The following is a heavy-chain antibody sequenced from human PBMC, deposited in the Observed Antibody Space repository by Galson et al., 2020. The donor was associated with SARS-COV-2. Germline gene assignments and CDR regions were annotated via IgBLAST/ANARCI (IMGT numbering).Heavy chain of an antibody. D-gene: IGHD3-16*01. J-gene: IGHJ4*02. Sequence: ASVKVSCKASGYTFAAYGISWVRQAPGQGPEWMGISNSTGDTKYEQKFQGRVTMTTDTSTSTAYMELRSLRSDDTATYYCARESVSDRSGWRWGEYWGQGTLVTVSS. CDR1: GYTFAAYG. CDR2: ISNSTGDT. CDR3: ARESVSDRSGWRWGEY. V-gene: IGHV1-18*01.